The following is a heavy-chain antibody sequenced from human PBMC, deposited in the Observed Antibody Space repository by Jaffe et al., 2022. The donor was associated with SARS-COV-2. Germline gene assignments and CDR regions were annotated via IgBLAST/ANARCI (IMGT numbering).Heavy chain of an antibody. Sequence: EVQLVESGGGLAQPGGSLRLSCAGSGFTFSNHWMHWVRQAPGKGLVWVSRITGDGTGTLYADSVKGRFTISRDNAKNTLYLQMNSLRAEDTAVYYCARGSDLYGKDLWGQGTTVTVSS. V-gene: IGHV3-74*03. CDR1: GFTFSNHW. J-gene: IGHJ6*02. CDR3: ARGSDLYGKDL. CDR2: ITGDGTGT.